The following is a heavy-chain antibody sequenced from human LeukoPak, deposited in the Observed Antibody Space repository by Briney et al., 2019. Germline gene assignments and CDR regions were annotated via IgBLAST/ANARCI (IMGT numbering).Heavy chain of an antibody. V-gene: IGHV4-59*12. CDR2: IYYSGST. CDR1: GGSISSYY. CDR3: AREIWNDAFDI. D-gene: IGHD1-1*01. Sequence: PSETLSLTCTVSGGSISSYYWSWIRQPPGKGLEWIGYIYYSGSTNYNPSLKSRVTISVDTSKNQFSLKLSSVTAADTAVYYCAREIWNDAFDIWGQGTMVTVSS. J-gene: IGHJ3*02.